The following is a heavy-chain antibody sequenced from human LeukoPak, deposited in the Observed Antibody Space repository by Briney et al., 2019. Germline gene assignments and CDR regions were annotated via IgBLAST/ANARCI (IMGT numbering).Heavy chain of an antibody. D-gene: IGHD1-26*01. CDR2: ISSGGST. J-gene: IGHJ5*02. CDR1: GFNFSNYW. CDR3: ARDQGGGFDP. Sequence: PGGSLRLSCAVSGFNFSNYWMPWVRQAPGKGLEWVSIISSGGSTYYADPAKGGCSISRDNSKNTLYLRMNSLRAEDTAVYDCARDQGGGFDPWGEGALVTVSS. V-gene: IGHV3-66*01.